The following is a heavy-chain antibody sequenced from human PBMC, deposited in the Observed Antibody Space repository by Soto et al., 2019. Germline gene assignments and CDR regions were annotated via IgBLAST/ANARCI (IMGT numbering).Heavy chain of an antibody. V-gene: IGHV2-5*02. CDR1: GFSLETSGMG. CDR2: IYWDDDK. D-gene: IGHD3-22*01. J-gene: IGHJ2*01. Sequence: QITLKESGPTVVKPTQTLTLTCTFSGFSLETSGMGMSWIRQPPGKALEWLALIYWDDDKRYSPSLKNRLTINKDTSKHQAVLTLTNVEAVDTATYYCAHSLYHYDNSGHYRYWYFDLWGRCTLVTVSS. CDR3: AHSLYHYDNSGHYRYWYFDL.